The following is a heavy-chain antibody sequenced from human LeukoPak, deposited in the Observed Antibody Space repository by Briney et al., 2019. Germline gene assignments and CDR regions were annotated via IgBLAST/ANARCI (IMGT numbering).Heavy chain of an antibody. CDR3: ARGRGIAEDY. V-gene: IGHV3-21*01. D-gene: IGHD6-13*01. CDR2: ISSTSRSYI. CDR1: GFTFSSYG. J-gene: IGHJ4*02. Sequence: GGSLRLSCAASGFTFSSYGMNWVRQAPGKGLEWVSSISSTSRSYIYYADSVKGRFTISRDNAKNSLYLQMNSLRAEDTAVYYCARGRGIAEDYWGQGTLVTVSS.